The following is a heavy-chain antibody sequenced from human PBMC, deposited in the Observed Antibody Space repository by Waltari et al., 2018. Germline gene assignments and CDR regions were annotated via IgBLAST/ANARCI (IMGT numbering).Heavy chain of an antibody. CDR1: GYSISNGYY. V-gene: IGHV4-38-2*02. CDR3: ARISSADLAFDS. Sequence: QVRLEESGPRLVTPSETLSLTCTVSGYSISNGYYWGWIRQPPGGGREWIGNMFHDGSSYDNPSLRSRVSISVDTSKNQLSLRLNSVTAADTAIYYCARISSADLAFDSWGHGVPVTVST. CDR2: MFHDGSS. J-gene: IGHJ5*01.